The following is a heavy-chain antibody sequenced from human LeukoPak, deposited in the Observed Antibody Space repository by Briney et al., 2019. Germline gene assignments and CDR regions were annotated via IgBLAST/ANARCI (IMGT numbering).Heavy chain of an antibody. CDR3: AKERVGTLSFFDY. Sequence: SGGSLRLSCTASGFTFSSYAMSWVRQAPGKGLEWVSGISGSGGNTYYADSVKGRFTVSRDNSKNTLYLQMNSLRAEDTAVYYCAKERVGTLSFFDYWGQGTLVTVSS. CDR2: ISGSGGNT. J-gene: IGHJ4*02. D-gene: IGHD2-15*01. CDR1: GFTFSSYA. V-gene: IGHV3-23*01.